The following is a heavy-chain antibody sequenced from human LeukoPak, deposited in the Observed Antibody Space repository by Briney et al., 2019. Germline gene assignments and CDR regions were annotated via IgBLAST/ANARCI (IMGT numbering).Heavy chain of an antibody. Sequence: GGSLRLSCAASGITFSSSAMNWVRQAPGKRPQWVSTVRGSGGDTYYADSVKGRFTFSRDNSKSTLYLQMNSLRAEDTAVYYCARAGYSSGWYWGQGTLVTVSS. V-gene: IGHV3-23*01. CDR2: VRGSGGDT. D-gene: IGHD6-19*01. CDR1: GITFSSSA. J-gene: IGHJ4*02. CDR3: ARAGYSSGWY.